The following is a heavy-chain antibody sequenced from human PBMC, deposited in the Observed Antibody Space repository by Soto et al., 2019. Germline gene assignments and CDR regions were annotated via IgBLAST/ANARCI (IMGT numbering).Heavy chain of an antibody. V-gene: IGHV5-51*01. Sequence: GESLKISCKASGYSFSSYWIGWVRQLPGKGLEWMGIIYPSGSDTRYSPSFRGQVIISADRSISTAYLQWSSLKASDTGTYYCARRAGSSWRYFDSWGQGTLVTVSS. J-gene: IGHJ4*02. CDR1: GYSFSSYW. D-gene: IGHD6-13*01. CDR3: ARRAGSSWRYFDS. CDR2: IYPSGSDT.